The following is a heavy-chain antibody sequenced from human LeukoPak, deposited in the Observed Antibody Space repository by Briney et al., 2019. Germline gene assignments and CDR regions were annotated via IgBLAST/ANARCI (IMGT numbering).Heavy chain of an antibody. CDR3: ATTGYRGFDI. CDR1: GGSISSYY. J-gene: IGHJ3*02. Sequence: SETLSLTCTVSGGSISSYYWSWIRQPPGKGLEWLGYISYSGSTNYNPSLKSRVTISVETSKNQFSLKLSSVTAADTAVYYCATTGYRGFDIWGQGTMVTVSS. V-gene: IGHV4-59*01. D-gene: IGHD5-18*01. CDR2: ISYSGST.